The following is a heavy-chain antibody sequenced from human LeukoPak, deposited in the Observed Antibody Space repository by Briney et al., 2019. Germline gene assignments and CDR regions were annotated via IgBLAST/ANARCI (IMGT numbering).Heavy chain of an antibody. CDR2: INPIFGTA. CDR3: AGVGCSSTSCYGGGWYYYGMDV. V-gene: IGHV1-69*01. CDR1: GGTFSSYA. J-gene: IGHJ6*04. Sequence: SVKVSCKASGGTFSSYAISWVRQAPGQGLEWMGGINPIFGTANYAQKFQGRVTITADESTSTAYMELSSLRSEDTAVYYCAGVGCSSTSCYGGGWYYYGMDVWGKGTTVTVSS. D-gene: IGHD2-2*01.